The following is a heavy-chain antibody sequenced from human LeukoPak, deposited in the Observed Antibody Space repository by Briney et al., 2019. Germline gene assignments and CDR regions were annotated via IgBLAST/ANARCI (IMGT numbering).Heavy chain of an antibody. J-gene: IGHJ4*02. Sequence: SETLSLTCTVSGGSISISGYYWAWIRQPPGKGPEWIGSIFYTGTTYYNPSLKSRVTISVDTSKNQFSLKLTSLTAADTALYFCARIVMVRGVTNFDYWGQGTLVTVSS. CDR2: IFYTGTT. CDR1: GGSISISGYY. V-gene: IGHV4-39*07. D-gene: IGHD3-10*01. CDR3: ARIVMVRGVTNFDY.